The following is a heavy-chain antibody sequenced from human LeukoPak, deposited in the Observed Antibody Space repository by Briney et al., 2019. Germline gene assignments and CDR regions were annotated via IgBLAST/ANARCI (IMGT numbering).Heavy chain of an antibody. CDR2: IYTSGST. D-gene: IGHD6-13*01. J-gene: IGHJ3*02. Sequence: PSETLSLTCTVSGGSISSYYWSWIRQPPGKGLEWIGYIYTSGSTNYNPSLKSRVTISVDTSKNQFSLKLGSVTAADTAVYYCARLSSWYFAFDIWGQGTMVTVSS. V-gene: IGHV4-4*09. CDR1: GGSISSYY. CDR3: ARLSSWYFAFDI.